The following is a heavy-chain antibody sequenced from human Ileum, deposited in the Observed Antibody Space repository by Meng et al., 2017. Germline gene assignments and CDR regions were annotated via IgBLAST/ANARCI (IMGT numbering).Heavy chain of an antibody. CDR2: IHHGWDT. CDR3: PRNGAYSADH. D-gene: IGHD2-15*01. V-gene: IGHV4-4*02. Sequence: QVPLQGPGQGLVAPWGSLALTFAVSSASISSGYWWRWVRQPPGKGLEWIGEIHHGWDTNYNPALKSRVTISVDQSKNQSSLRLTSVTAADTAMYYCPRNGAYSADHWGQGTLVTVFS. J-gene: IGHJ4*02. CDR1: SASISSGYW.